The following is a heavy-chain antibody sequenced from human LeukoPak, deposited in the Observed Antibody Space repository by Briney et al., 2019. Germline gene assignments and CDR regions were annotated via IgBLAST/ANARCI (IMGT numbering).Heavy chain of an antibody. Sequence: GGSLRLPCAASGFTFSSYAMSWVRQAPGKGLEWVSAISGSGGSTYYADSVKGRFTISRDNSKNTLYLQMNSLRAEDTAVYYCAKDASSGYFLGLTYLDYWGQGTLVTVSS. J-gene: IGHJ4*02. CDR2: ISGSGGST. V-gene: IGHV3-23*01. CDR3: AKDASSGYFLGLTYLDY. CDR1: GFTFSSYA. D-gene: IGHD3-22*01.